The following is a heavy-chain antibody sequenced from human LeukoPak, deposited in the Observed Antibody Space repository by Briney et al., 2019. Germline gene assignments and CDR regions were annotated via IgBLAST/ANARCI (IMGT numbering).Heavy chain of an antibody. CDR2: INQDGSEK. V-gene: IGHV3-7*03. Sequence: GGSLTLSCAPSGCTFSSYCMSWLRQAPGKWLEWVANINQDGSEKYYVDSVKGRFTISRDNAKNSLYLQMNSLRADDTAVYYCARKAYGLDVWGKGTTVTVSS. J-gene: IGHJ6*04. CDR1: GCTFSSYC. CDR3: ARKAYGLDV.